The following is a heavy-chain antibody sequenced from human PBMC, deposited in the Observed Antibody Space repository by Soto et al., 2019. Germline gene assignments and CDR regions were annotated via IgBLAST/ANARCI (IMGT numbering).Heavy chain of an antibody. J-gene: IGHJ6*02. CDR3: ARRSRGYSYGPHYYGMDV. CDR2: IIPIFGTA. V-gene: IGHV1-69*13. Sequence: SVKVSCKASGGTFSSYAISWVRQAPGQGLEWMGGIIPIFGTANYAQKFQGRVTITADESTSTAYMELSSLRSEDTAVYYCARRSRGYSYGPHYYGMDVWGQGTTVTVSS. D-gene: IGHD5-18*01. CDR1: GGTFSSYA.